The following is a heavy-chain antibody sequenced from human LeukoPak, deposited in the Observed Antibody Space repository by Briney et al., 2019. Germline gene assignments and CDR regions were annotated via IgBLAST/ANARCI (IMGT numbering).Heavy chain of an antibody. D-gene: IGHD2-2*01. CDR2: INHSGST. Sequence: SETLSLTCAVYGGSFSVYYWSWIRQPPGKGLEWIGEINHSGSTNYNPSLKSRVTISVDTSKTQFSLKLSSVTAADTAVYYCARGPPDCSSTSCYAFDAFDIWGQGTMVTVSS. J-gene: IGHJ3*02. CDR3: ARGPPDCSSTSCYAFDAFDI. CDR1: GGSFSVYY. V-gene: IGHV4-34*01.